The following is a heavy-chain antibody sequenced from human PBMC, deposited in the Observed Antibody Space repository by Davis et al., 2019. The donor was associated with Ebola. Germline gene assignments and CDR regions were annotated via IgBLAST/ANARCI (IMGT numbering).Heavy chain of an antibody. CDR1: GGSFSGYY. CDR2: INHSGST. CDR3: ARGGPHNWFDP. Sequence: PGGSLRLSCAVYGGSFSGYYWSWIRQPPGKGLEWIGEINHSGSTNYNPSLKSRVTISVDTSKNQFSLKLSSVTAADTAVYYCARGGPHNWFDPWGQGTLVTVSS. J-gene: IGHJ5*02. V-gene: IGHV4-34*01.